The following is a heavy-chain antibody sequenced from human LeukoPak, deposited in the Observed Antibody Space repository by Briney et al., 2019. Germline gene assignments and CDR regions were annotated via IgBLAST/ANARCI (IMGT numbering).Heavy chain of an antibody. J-gene: IGHJ4*02. CDR2: INSDGSII. CDR3: TRGGATGTTLASDY. D-gene: IGHD1-1*01. V-gene: IGHV3-74*01. Sequence: GGSLRLSCAASGFTFSSYWIHWVRQAPGKGRVWVSRINSDGSIISYADSVKGRFAISRDNAKNTVYLQMNSLRAEDTAVYYCTRGGATGTTLASDYWGQGTLVTVSS. CDR1: GFTFSSYW.